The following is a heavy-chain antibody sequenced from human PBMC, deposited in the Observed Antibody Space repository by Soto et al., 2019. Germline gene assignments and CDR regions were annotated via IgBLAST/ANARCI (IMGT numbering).Heavy chain of an antibody. D-gene: IGHD6-13*01. CDR3: ARVPRAAAGTD. Sequence: QVQLQESGPGLVKPSGTLSLTCAVSGGSNSSSNWWSWVRQPPGKGLEWIGEIYHSGSTNYNPSLKSRVTMSVDKSKNQFSLMLSSVTAADTAVYYCARVPRAAAGTDWGQGTLVTVSS. CDR1: GGSNSSSNW. V-gene: IGHV4-4*02. CDR2: IYHSGST. J-gene: IGHJ4*02.